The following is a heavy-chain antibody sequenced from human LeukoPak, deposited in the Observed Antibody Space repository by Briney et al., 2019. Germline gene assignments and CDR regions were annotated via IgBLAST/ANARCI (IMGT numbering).Heavy chain of an antibody. CDR1: GFTFSSYS. J-gene: IGHJ6*02. CDR3: ARERRSGSYYIYGMDV. V-gene: IGHV3-21*01. Sequence: PGGSLRLSCAASGFTFSSYSMSWVRQAPGRGVEWVSSNSIAISYIYYADSVKGRFTISRDNAKNSLYLQINSLRAEDTAVYYCARERRSGSYYIYGMDVWGQGTTVTVSS. CDR2: NSIAISYI. D-gene: IGHD1-26*01.